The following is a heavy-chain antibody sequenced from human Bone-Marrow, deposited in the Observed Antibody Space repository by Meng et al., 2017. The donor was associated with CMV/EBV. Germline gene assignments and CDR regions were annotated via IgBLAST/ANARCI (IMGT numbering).Heavy chain of an antibody. Sequence: GESLKISCAASGITFSSYAMSWVRQAPGKGLEWVSTISGSGVSTYYADSVKGRFTISRDNSKNTLYLQMNSLRAEDTAVFYCAKDEGDWSRYFDLWGRGTLVTVSS. V-gene: IGHV3-23*01. CDR3: AKDEGDWSRYFDL. CDR2: ISGSGVST. CDR1: GITFSSYA. J-gene: IGHJ2*01. D-gene: IGHD2-21*01.